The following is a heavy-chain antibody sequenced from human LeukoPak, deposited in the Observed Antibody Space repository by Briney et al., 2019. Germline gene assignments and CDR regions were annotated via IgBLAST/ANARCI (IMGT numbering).Heavy chain of an antibody. CDR3: ATPDSYYYDSSGYHY. Sequence: PGGSLRLSCAASGFTFSSYSMNWVRQAPGKGLEWVSSISSSSSYIYYADSVKGRFTISRDNAKNSLYLQMNSLRAEDTAVYYCATPDSYYYDSSGYHYWGQGTLVTVSS. CDR2: ISSSSSYI. D-gene: IGHD3-22*01. V-gene: IGHV3-21*01. CDR1: GFTFSSYS. J-gene: IGHJ4*02.